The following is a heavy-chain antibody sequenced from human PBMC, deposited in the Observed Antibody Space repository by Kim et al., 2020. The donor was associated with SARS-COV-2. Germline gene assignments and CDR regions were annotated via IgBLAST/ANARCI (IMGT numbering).Heavy chain of an antibody. CDR3: AKGMLIGRHPNLSMTMVRGNTVLGGRDV. J-gene: IGHJ6*02. V-gene: IGHV3-23*01. CDR2: ISGSGGST. D-gene: IGHD3-10*01. CDR1: GFTFSSYA. Sequence: GGSLRLSCAASGFTFSSYAMSWVRQAPGKGLEWVSAISGSGGSTYYADSVKGRFTISRDNSKNTLYLQMNSLRAEDTAVYYCAKGMLIGRHPNLSMTMVRGNTVLGGRDVWGQGTTVTVSS.